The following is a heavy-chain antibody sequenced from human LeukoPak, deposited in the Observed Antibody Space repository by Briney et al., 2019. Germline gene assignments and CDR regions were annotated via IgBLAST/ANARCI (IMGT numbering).Heavy chain of an antibody. V-gene: IGHV1-2*02. J-gene: IGHJ3*02. Sequence: GASVKVSCKASGYTFTGYYMHWVRQAPGQGLEWMGWINPNSGGTNYAQKFQGRVTMTRDTSISTAYMELSRLRSDDTAAYYCAREGRCSGGSCYLGAFDIWGQGTMVTVSS. CDR2: INPNSGGT. CDR3: AREGRCSGGSCYLGAFDI. CDR1: GYTFTGYY. D-gene: IGHD2-15*01.